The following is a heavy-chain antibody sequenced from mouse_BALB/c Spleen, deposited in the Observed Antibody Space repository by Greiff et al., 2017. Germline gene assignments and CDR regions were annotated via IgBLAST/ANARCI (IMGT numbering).Heavy chain of an antibody. CDR3: ARDNYGNSTFAY. CDR1: GFTFSSYA. V-gene: IGHV5-9-4*01. J-gene: IGHJ3*01. Sequence: EVKVVESGGGLVKPGGSLKLSCAASGFTFSSYAMSWVRQSPEKRLEWVAEISSGGSYTYYPDTVTGRFTISRDNAKNTLYLEMSSLRSEDTAMYYCARDNYGNSTFAYWGQGTLVTVSA. D-gene: IGHD2-1*01. CDR2: ISSGGSYT.